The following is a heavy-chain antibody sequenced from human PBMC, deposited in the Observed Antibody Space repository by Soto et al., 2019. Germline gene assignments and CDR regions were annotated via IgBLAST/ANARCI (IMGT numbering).Heavy chain of an antibody. J-gene: IGHJ4*02. CDR2: ISSSSSYI. V-gene: IGHV3-21*01. CDR3: ARSSRDYDFWSGYYTSTVDY. Sequence: AGGSLRLSCAASGFTFSSYSMNWVRQAPGKGLEWVSSISSSSSYIYYADSVKGRFTISRDNAKNSLYLQMNSLRAEDTAVYYCARSSRDYDFWSGYYTSTVDYWGQGTLVTVSS. D-gene: IGHD3-3*01. CDR1: GFTFSSYS.